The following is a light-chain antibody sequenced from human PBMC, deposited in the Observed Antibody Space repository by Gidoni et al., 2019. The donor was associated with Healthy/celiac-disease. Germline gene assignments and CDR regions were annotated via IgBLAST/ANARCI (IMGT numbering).Light chain of an antibody. CDR1: SSDVGGYNY. CDR3: SSYTSSSTPYVV. Sequence: QSALTQPASVSGSPGQSITFSCTGTSSDVGGYNYVSWYQQHPGKAPKLMIYDVSNRPSGVSNRFSGSKSGNTASPTISGLQAEDEADYYCSSYTSSSTPYVVFGGGTKLTVL. CDR2: DVS. V-gene: IGLV2-14*03. J-gene: IGLJ2*01.